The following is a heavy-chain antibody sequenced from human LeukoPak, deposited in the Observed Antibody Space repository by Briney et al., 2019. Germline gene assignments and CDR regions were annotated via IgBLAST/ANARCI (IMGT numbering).Heavy chain of an antibody. CDR2: VLLSGRT. V-gene: IGHV4-34*12. J-gene: IGHJ5*02. D-gene: IGHD1-14*01. CDR3: AKEPDGIRFDP. CDR1: GQSVSGSRSY. Sequence: SETLSLTCAVYGQSVSGSRSYWAWIRHPPGKGLEWIGNVLLSGRTTYNPALESRVSISMDSSKNQFSLTLTSVTAADTAVYYCAKEPDGIRFDPWGQGTLVTVSS.